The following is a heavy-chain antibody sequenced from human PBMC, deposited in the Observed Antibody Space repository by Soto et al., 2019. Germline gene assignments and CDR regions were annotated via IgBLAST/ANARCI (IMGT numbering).Heavy chain of an antibody. CDR1: GGSISSGGYY. D-gene: IGHD6-19*01. Sequence: SETLSLTCTVSGGSISSGGYYWSWIRQHPGKGLEWIGYIYYSGSTYYNPSLKSRVTISVDTSKNQFSLKLSSVTAADTAVYYCAGQNSSGLRVDYWGQGTLLTVSS. V-gene: IGHV4-31*03. J-gene: IGHJ4*02. CDR3: AGQNSSGLRVDY. CDR2: IYYSGST.